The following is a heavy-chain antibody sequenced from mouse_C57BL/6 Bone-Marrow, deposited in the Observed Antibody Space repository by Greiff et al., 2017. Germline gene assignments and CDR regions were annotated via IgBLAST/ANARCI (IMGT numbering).Heavy chain of an antibody. D-gene: IGHD2-5*01. Sequence: QVQLQQSGAELVRPGSSVKLSCKASGYTFTSYWMHWVKQRPIQGLEWIGNIDPSDSETHYNQKFKDKATLTVDKSSSTAYMQLSSLTSEDSAVYYCARKGAYYSNYAGFAYWGQGTLVTVSA. CDR2: IDPSDSET. J-gene: IGHJ3*01. CDR1: GYTFTSYW. V-gene: IGHV1-52*01. CDR3: ARKGAYYSNYAGFAY.